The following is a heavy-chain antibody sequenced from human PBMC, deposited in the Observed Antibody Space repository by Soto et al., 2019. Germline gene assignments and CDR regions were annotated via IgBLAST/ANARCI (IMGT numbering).Heavy chain of an antibody. CDR2: INPNSGGT. D-gene: IGHD7-27*01. CDR1: GYTFTGYY. CDR3: ARRSGDHFGAFDI. J-gene: IGHJ3*02. Sequence: ASVKVSCKASGYTFTGYYMHWVRQAPGQGLEWMGWINPNSGGTNYAQKFQGWVTMTRDTSISTAYMELSRLRSDDTAVYYCARRSGDHFGAFDIWGQGTMVTVSS. V-gene: IGHV1-2*04.